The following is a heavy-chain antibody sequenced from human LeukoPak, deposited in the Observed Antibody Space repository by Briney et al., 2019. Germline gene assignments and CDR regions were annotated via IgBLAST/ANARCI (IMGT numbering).Heavy chain of an antibody. CDR3: ATGPLAVAGTRDSEFDP. CDR1: GGSFSGYY. Sequence: PSETLSLTCAVYGGSFSGYYWSWIRQPPGKGLEWIEEINHSGSTNYNPSLKSRVTISVDTSKNQFSLKLSSVTAADTAVYYCATGPLAVAGTRDSEFDPWGQGTLVTVSS. J-gene: IGHJ5*02. CDR2: INHSGST. D-gene: IGHD6-19*01. V-gene: IGHV4-34*01.